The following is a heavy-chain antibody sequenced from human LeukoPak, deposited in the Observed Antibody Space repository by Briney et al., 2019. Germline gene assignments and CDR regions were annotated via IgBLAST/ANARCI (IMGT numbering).Heavy chain of an antibody. J-gene: IGHJ3*02. V-gene: IGHV4-59*01. D-gene: IGHD3-3*01. CDR3: ARDNFRGDAFDI. Sequence: SETLSLTCTVSGGSISSYYWSWIRRPPGKGLEWIGYIYYSGSTNYNPSLKSRVTISVDTSKNQFSLKLSSVTAADTAVYYCARDNFRGDAFDIWGQGTMVTVSS. CDR2: IYYSGST. CDR1: GGSISSYY.